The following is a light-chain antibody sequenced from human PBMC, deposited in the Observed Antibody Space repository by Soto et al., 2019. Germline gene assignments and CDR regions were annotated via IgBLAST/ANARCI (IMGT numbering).Light chain of an antibody. CDR3: QQRSN. CDR1: QSVSSY. V-gene: IGKV3-11*01. CDR2: GAS. Sequence: EIVLTQSPATLSLSPGERATLSCRASQSVSSYLAWYQQKPGQAPRLLIYGASDRATGIPARFSGSGSGTDFTLTISGLVPEDFAVYYCQQRSNFGGGTKVEIK. J-gene: IGKJ4*01.